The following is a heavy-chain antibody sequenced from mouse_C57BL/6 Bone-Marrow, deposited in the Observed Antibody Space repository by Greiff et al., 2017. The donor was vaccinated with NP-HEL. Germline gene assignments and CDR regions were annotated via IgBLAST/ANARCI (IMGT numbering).Heavy chain of an antibody. Sequence: EVHLVESGGGLVQPKGSLKLSCAASGFSFNTYAMNWVRQAPGKGLEWVARIRSKSNNYATYYADSVKDRFTISRDDSESMLYLQMNNLKTEDTAMYYWVRGGHSSGYLDYWGQGTTLTVSS. V-gene: IGHV10-1*01. CDR2: IRSKSNNYAT. J-gene: IGHJ2*01. CDR3: VRGGHSSGYLDY. CDR1: GFSFNTYA. D-gene: IGHD3-1*01.